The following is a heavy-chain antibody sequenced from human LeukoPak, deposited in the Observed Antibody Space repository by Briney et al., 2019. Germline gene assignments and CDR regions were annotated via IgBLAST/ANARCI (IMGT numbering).Heavy chain of an antibody. CDR1: DDSFSSHY. J-gene: IGHJ5*02. V-gene: IGHV4-59*08. CDR2: ISYIGST. D-gene: IGHD4-17*01. CDR3: ARRLTDYGDYVGWFDP. Sequence: SETLSLTCAVSDDSFSSHYWTWIRQPPGKGLDWIGYISYIGSTNYNPSLKSRVTISVDTSKNQFSLKLSSVTAADTAVYYCARRLTDYGDYVGWFDPWGPGTLVTVSS.